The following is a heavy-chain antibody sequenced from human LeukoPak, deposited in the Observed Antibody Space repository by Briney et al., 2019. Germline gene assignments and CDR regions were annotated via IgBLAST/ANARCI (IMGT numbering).Heavy chain of an antibody. D-gene: IGHD4-17*01. CDR1: GGTFSSYA. V-gene: IGHV1-69*13. Sequence: ASVKVSCKASGGTFSSYAISWVRQAPGQGLEWMGGIIPIFGTANYARKFQGRVTITADESTSTAYMELSSLRSEDTAVYYCARDRRHGDYDEYWGQGTLVTVSS. J-gene: IGHJ4*02. CDR2: IIPIFGTA. CDR3: ARDRRHGDYDEY.